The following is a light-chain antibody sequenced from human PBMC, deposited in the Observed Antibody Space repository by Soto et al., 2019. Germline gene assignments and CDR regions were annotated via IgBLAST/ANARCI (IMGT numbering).Light chain of an antibody. CDR2: AAS. CDR3: QQSYSTIT. V-gene: IGKV1-8*01. Sequence: AIRMTQSPSSFSASTGDRVTITCRASQSSSSYVSWYQQKPRKAPKLLIYAASSLQRGVPSMFSGSGAGTDFPLTISSLQPEDFATYYCQQSYSTITFGQGTRLEIK. J-gene: IGKJ5*01. CDR1: QSSSSY.